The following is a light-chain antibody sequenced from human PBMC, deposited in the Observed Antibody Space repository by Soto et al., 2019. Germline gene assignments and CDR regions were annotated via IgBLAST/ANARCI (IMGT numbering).Light chain of an antibody. CDR2: DVN. CDR3: CSYAGSYDYV. CDR1: SSDVGAYNY. V-gene: IGLV2-11*01. Sequence: QSARTQPRSVSGSPGQSVTISCTGSSSDVGAYNYVSWYQHNTGKAPKLLIYDVNKRPSGVPDRFSGSKFGNTASLTISGLQADDEATFYCCSYAGSYDYVFGTGTKVTVL. J-gene: IGLJ1*01.